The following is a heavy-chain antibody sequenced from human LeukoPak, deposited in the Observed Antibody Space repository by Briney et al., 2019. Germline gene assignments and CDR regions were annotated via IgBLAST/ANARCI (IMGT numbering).Heavy chain of an antibody. D-gene: IGHD3-10*01. CDR3: ARLKVRGVIRYNWFDP. V-gene: IGHV4-59*08. J-gene: IGHJ5*02. CDR2: IYYSGST. CDR1: GGSISSYY. Sequence: PSETLSLTCTVSGGSISSYYWSWIRQPPGKGLEWIGYIYYSGSTNYNPSLKSRVTISVDTSKNQFSLKLSSVTAADTAVYYCARLKVRGVIRYNWFDPWGQGTLVTVSS.